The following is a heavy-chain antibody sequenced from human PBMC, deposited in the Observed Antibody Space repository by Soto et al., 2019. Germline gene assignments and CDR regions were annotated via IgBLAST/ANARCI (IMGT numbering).Heavy chain of an antibody. Sequence: QVQLVQSGAEVKKPGSSVKVSCKASGGTFSSYTISWVRQAPGQGLEWMGRIIPILGIANYAQKFQGRVTITADKSTSTAYMELSSLRSEDTAVHYCASRRDGYNSPFDYWGQGTLVTVSS. J-gene: IGHJ4*02. CDR2: IIPILGIA. V-gene: IGHV1-69*02. D-gene: IGHD5-12*01. CDR3: ASRRDGYNSPFDY. CDR1: GGTFSSYT.